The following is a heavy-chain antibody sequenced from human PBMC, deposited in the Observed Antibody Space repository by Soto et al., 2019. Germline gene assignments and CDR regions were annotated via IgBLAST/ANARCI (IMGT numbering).Heavy chain of an antibody. CDR3: ARDMASIAVAGRRNYYYYGMDV. V-gene: IGHV3-74*01. J-gene: IGHJ6*02. Sequence: GGSLRLSCAASGFTFSSYWMHWVRQAPGKGLVWVSRINSDGSSTSYADSVKGRFTISRDNAKNTLYLQMNSLRAEDAAVYYCARDMASIAVAGRRNYYYYGMDVWGQGTTVTVSS. CDR2: INSDGSST. CDR1: GFTFSSYW. D-gene: IGHD6-19*01.